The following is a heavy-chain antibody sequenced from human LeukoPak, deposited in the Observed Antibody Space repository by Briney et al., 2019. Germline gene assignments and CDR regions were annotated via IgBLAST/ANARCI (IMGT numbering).Heavy chain of an antibody. Sequence: SGTLSLTCAVSGDSISSSSWCSWVRQPPGKGLEWIGEIYHSGSTNYNPSLKSRVTMSLDKSKNQFSLKLTSVTAADTAVYYCAREAAGQWFDPWGQGTLVTVSS. V-gene: IGHV4-4*02. CDR3: AREAAGQWFDP. CDR1: GDSISSSSW. CDR2: IYHSGST. D-gene: IGHD6-25*01. J-gene: IGHJ5*02.